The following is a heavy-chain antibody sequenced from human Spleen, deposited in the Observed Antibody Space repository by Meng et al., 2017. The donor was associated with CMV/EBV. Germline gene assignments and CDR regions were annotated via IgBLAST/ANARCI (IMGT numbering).Heavy chain of an antibody. CDR2: IKKDGSEK. D-gene: IGHD3-3*01. Sequence: GESLKISCAASGFNFSSHWMSWVRQAPGRGLEWLANIKKDGSEKYSVASVRGRFTITRDNAKNSLFLQMNSLRVEDTAVYYCARWVDYDLWSGNSYYFDFWGPGTLVTVSS. CDR3: ARWVDYDLWSGNSYYFDF. J-gene: IGHJ4*02. V-gene: IGHV3-7*01. CDR1: GFNFSSHW.